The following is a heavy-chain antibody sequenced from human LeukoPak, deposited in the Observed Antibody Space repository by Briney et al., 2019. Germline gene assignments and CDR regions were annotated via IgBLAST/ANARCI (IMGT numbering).Heavy chain of an antibody. CDR3: ARIYYFGDNNWRYFDN. CDR1: GFTFSHYA. Sequence: GGSLRLSCAASGFTFSHYAMNWVRQAPGKGLEWVSYITADSSPMYYADSVKGRFAISRDNAKNSLYLQMNSLRAEDTAIYYCARIYYFGDNNWRYFDNWGQGTLVTVSS. CDR2: ITADSSPM. D-gene: IGHD3-10*01. V-gene: IGHV3-48*01. J-gene: IGHJ4*02.